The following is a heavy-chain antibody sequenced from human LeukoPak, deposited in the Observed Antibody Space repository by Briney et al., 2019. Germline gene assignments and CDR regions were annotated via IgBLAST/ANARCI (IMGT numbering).Heavy chain of an antibody. Sequence: PGGSMRLSCAASGFTFSHFGFHWVRQAPGKGLERVSVIWSDGTNKYYGDSVKGRLLIQRDDSKKTVYLQMNRLRAEDTAIYYCAKDAQRGFDYSNSLEYWGQGSLVTVSS. D-gene: IGHD4-11*01. J-gene: IGHJ4*02. CDR1: GFTFSHFG. CDR3: AKDAQRGFDYSNSLEY. V-gene: IGHV3-33*06. CDR2: IWSDGTNK.